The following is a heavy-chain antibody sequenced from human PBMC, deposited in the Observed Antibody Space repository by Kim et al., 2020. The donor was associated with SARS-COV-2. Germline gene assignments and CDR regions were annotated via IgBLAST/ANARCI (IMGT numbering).Heavy chain of an antibody. D-gene: IGHD5-18*01. V-gene: IGHV4-31*03. Sequence: SETLSLTCTVSGGSISSGGYYWSWIRQHPGKGLEWIGYIYYSGSTYYNPSLKSRVTISVDTSKNQFSLKLSSVTAADTAVYYCARVERGYSYQFDYWGQGTLVTVSS. CDR2: IYYSGST. CDR1: GGSISSGGYY. J-gene: IGHJ4*02. CDR3: ARVERGYSYQFDY.